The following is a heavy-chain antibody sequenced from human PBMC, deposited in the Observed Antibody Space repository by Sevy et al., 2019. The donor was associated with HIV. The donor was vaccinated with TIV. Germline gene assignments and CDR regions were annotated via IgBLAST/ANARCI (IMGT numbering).Heavy chain of an antibody. CDR1: GFAFRGSA. J-gene: IGHJ4*02. CDR3: AGQVGDTVMAIFDY. CDR2: IRSKGNSFAT. V-gene: IGHV3-73*01. D-gene: IGHD1-26*01. Sequence: GGSLRLSCAASGFAFRGSAIHWVRQASGKGLEWIGRIRSKGNSFATDYVPSVKGRLTISRDDSKKTAYLQMSSLKIDDTAVYYCAGQVGDTVMAIFDYWGQGTLVTVSS.